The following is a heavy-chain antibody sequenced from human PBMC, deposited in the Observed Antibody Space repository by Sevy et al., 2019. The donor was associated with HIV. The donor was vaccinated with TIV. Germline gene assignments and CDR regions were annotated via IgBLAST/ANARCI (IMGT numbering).Heavy chain of an antibody. V-gene: IGHV3-7*01. Sequence: GRSLRLSCAASGFTFSPYWMTWIRQAPGKGLEWVANIRPDGSDKYYVDSVKGRFTSSRDNAKNSLYLQMNSLRADDTAMCHCSRGVGLDCWGQGAWVTVSS. CDR2: IRPDGSDK. CDR1: GFTFSPYW. J-gene: IGHJ4*02. CDR3: SRGVGLDC. D-gene: IGHD1-26*01.